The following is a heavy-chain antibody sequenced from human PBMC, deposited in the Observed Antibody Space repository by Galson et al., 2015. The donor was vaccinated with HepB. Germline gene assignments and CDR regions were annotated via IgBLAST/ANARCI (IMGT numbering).Heavy chain of an antibody. V-gene: IGHV3-7*01. CDR1: GLTFSSSW. D-gene: IGHD5-24*01. J-gene: IGHJ5*02. CDR2: IKPDASEK. Sequence: SLRLSCAASGLTFSSSWMNWVRQAPGKGLEWVASIKPDASEKYYVDTVKGRFTITRDNAKNSLYLQMNSQRAEDTAVYYCANWRWLQPWGQGTLVTVSS. CDR3: ANWRWLQP.